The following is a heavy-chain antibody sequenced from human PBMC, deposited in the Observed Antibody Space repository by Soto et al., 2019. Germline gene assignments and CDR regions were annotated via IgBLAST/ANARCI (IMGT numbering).Heavy chain of an antibody. CDR3: ARDLGGYGDSGDY. V-gene: IGHV3-30-3*01. J-gene: IGHJ4*02. D-gene: IGHD4-17*01. CDR2: ISYDGSNK. Sequence: QVQLVESGGGVVQPGRSLRLSCAASGFTFSSYAMHWVRQAPGKGLEWVAVISYDGSNKYYADSVKGRFTISRDNSKNTLYLQMNSLRAEDTAVYYCARDLGGYGDSGDYWGQGTLVTVSS. CDR1: GFTFSSYA.